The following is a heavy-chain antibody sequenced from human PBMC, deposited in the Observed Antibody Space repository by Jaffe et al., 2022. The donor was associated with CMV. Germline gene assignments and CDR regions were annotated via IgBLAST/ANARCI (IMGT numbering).Heavy chain of an antibody. CDR3: AKDGQGQLWDLED. Sequence: EVQLVESGGGLVQPGGSLRLSCAVSGLTFSIYAMSWVRQAPGKGLEWVSAISGSGRSTNYADSVKGRFTISRDNSKNTLDLQMNSLRAEDTAVYYCAKDGQGQLWDLEDWGQGTLVTVSS. J-gene: IGHJ4*02. CDR1: GLTFSIYA. D-gene: IGHD5-18*01. V-gene: IGHV3-23*04. CDR2: ISGSGRST.